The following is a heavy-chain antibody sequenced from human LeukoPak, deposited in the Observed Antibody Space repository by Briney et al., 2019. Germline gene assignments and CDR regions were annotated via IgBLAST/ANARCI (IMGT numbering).Heavy chain of an antibody. CDR2: ISAYNGNT. CDR1: GYTFTSYA. Sequence: ASVKVSCKASGYTFTSYAMHWVRQAPGQGLEWMGWISAYNGNTNYAQKLQGRVTMTTDTSTSTAYMELRSLRSDDTAVYYCARDQYYYDSSGQYWGQGTLVTVSS. J-gene: IGHJ4*02. CDR3: ARDQYYYDSSGQY. D-gene: IGHD3-22*01. V-gene: IGHV1-18*01.